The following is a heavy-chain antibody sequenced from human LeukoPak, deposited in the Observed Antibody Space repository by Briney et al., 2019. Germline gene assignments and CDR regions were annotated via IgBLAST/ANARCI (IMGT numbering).Heavy chain of an antibody. V-gene: IGHV4-31*03. CDR1: GGSINSGGYY. Sequence: PSETLSLTCTVSGGSINSGGYYWSWIRQHPGKGLEWIGYIYSSGSTYCNPSLKSRVTISVDTSKNQFSLKLSSVTAADTAVYYCARFDPRAYYYDSSGYPQEPKIDYWGQGTLVTVSS. J-gene: IGHJ4*02. CDR2: IYSSGST. D-gene: IGHD3-22*01. CDR3: ARFDPRAYYYDSSGYPQEPKIDY.